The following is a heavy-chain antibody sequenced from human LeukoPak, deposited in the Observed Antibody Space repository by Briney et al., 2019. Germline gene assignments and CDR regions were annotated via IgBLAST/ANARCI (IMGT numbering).Heavy chain of an antibody. CDR3: ARPLVGAFDI. V-gene: IGHV3-21*01. D-gene: IGHD1-26*01. Sequence: GGSLRLSCAASGFTFSSYSMNWVRQAPGKGLEWVSSISSSTSYIYYADSVKGRFTISRDNAKNSLYLQMNSLRAEDTAVYYCARPLVGAFDIWGQGTMVTVSS. J-gene: IGHJ3*02. CDR2: ISSSTSYI. CDR1: GFTFSSYS.